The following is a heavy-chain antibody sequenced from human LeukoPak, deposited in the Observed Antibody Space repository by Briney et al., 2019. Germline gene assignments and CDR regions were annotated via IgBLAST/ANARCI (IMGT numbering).Heavy chain of an antibody. J-gene: IGHJ4*02. CDR1: GFTFSSYW. CDR2: INSDGSST. V-gene: IGHV3-74*01. D-gene: IGHD4-17*01. Sequence: PGGSLRLSCAASGFTFSSYWMHWVRQAPGKGLVWVSRINSDGSSTSYADSVKGRFTISRDNAKNTLYLQMNSLRAGDTAVYYCARAFSTSVTYYFDYWGQGTLVTVSS. CDR3: ARAFSTSVTYYFDY.